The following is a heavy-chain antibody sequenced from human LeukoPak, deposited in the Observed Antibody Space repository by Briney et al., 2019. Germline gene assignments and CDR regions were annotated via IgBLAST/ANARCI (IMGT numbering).Heavy chain of an antibody. J-gene: IGHJ4*02. CDR2: ISGSGGST. CDR3: ARDSSYAFDY. CDR1: GFTFSSYG. V-gene: IGHV3-23*01. Sequence: GGSLRLSCAASGFTFSSYGMSWVRQAPGKGLEWVSAISGSGGSTYYADSVKGRFTISRDNSKNTLYLQMTSLRAEDTAVYYCARDSSYAFDYWGLGTLVTVSS. D-gene: IGHD5-18*01.